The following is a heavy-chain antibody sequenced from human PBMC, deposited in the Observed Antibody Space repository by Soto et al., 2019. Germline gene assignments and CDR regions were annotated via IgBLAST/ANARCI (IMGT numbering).Heavy chain of an antibody. V-gene: IGHV4-59*01. CDR2: IYYSGST. CDR1: GDSIGTFY. D-gene: IGHD6-13*01. CDR3: ARGGSSSSTAENIPH. J-gene: IGHJ1*01. Sequence: SETLSLTCTVSGDSIGTFYWNWIRQPPGKGLEWIGYIYYSGSTSYNPSLKSRVTISVDTSKNQFSLNLNSVTAADTAVYYCARGGSSSSTAENIPHWVQGTLVTVSS.